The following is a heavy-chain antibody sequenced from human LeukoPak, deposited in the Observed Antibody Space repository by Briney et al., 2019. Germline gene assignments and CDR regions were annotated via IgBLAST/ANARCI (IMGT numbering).Heavy chain of an antibody. D-gene: IGHD5-18*01. Sequence: GGSLRLSCAASGFTFSSYSMNWVRQAPGKRLEWVSYISSSSSTIYYADSVKGRFTISRDNAKNSLYLQMNSLRAEDTAVYYCARGYSYGHTYYYYYYMDVWGKGTTVTVSS. CDR1: GFTFSSYS. CDR2: ISSSSSTI. J-gene: IGHJ6*03. V-gene: IGHV3-48*01. CDR3: ARGYSYGHTYYYYYYMDV.